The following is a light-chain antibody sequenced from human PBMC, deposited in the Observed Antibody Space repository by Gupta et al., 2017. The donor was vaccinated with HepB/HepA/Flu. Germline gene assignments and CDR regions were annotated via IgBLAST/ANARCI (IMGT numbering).Light chain of an antibody. Sequence: QSALTQPASVSGSPGQSITISCTGSSGDVGTYNYVSWYQQHPGKAPQLIIYDVRSRPAGVSDRFSGSKSGNTASLTISGLQTEDEADFYCSSYTTSKTVVFGGGTRLTVL. J-gene: IGLJ2*01. CDR3: SSYTTSKTVV. V-gene: IGLV2-14*03. CDR2: DVR. CDR1: SGDVGTYNY.